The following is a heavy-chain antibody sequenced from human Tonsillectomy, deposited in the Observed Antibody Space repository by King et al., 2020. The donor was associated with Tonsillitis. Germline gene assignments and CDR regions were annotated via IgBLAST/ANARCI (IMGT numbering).Heavy chain of an antibody. CDR3: ASSATGYYDSFDY. CDR2: IYHSGST. V-gene: IGHV4-30-2*01. J-gene: IGHJ4*02. CDR1: GGSISSGGYS. D-gene: IGHD3-16*01. Sequence: LQLQESGSGLVKPSQTLSLTCAVSGGSISSGGYSWSWIRPPPGKGLEWIGYIYHSGSTYYNPSLKSRVTISVDRSKNQFSLKLSSVTAAVTAVYYCASSATGYYDSFDYWGQGTLVTVSS.